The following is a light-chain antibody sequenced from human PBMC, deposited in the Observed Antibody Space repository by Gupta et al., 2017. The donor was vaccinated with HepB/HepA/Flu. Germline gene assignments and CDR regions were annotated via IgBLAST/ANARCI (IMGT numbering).Light chain of an antibody. V-gene: IGLV1-47*01. Sequence: QSVLTQPPSAYGAPGQRVTISCSGSRSNIGNNYVYWYQQLPGAAPKPLIYIINLRPPWVPDRFSGSKSGTSSSLVTSALRSEDEADDDCASWDDSQNLSTCEVFGGGTKLTVL. CDR2: IIN. CDR1: RSNIGNNY. J-gene: IGLJ2*01. CDR3: ASWDDSQNLSTCEV.